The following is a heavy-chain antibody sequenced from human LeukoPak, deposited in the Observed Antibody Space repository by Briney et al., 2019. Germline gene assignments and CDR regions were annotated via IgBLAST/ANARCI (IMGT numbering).Heavy chain of an antibody. CDR3: ASAIVGAPYFDY. CDR1: GGSISSRSYY. CDR2: MYYSGGT. V-gene: IGHV4-39*01. J-gene: IGHJ4*02. Sequence: PSETLSLTCTVSGGSISSRSYYWGWIRPPPGKGLEWIGNMYYSGGTYYNPSLKSRVTISVDTSKNQFSLKLSSVTAADTAVYYCASAIVGAPYFDYWGQGTLVTVSS. D-gene: IGHD1-26*01.